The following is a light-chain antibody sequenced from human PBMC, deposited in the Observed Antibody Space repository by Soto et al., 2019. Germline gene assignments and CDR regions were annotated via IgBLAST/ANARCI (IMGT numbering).Light chain of an antibody. Sequence: EIVLTQSPATVSLSPGERAILSCRASQSVSTFFAWYQQKPGQAPRLLIYDASERATGIPARFSGSGSGTDFTLTINSLEPEDFAVYYCQHRFNWPLTFGGGTTVELK. CDR2: DAS. CDR3: QHRFNWPLT. V-gene: IGKV3-11*01. J-gene: IGKJ4*01. CDR1: QSVSTF.